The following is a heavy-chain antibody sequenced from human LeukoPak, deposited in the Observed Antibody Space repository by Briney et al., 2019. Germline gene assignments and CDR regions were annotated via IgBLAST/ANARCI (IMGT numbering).Heavy chain of an antibody. CDR3: AIVKAGYFDLYYYYGMDV. CDR1: GGSISSSSYY. V-gene: IGHV4-39*01. D-gene: IGHD3-9*01. Sequence: SETLSLTCTVSGGSISSSSYYWGWIRQPPGKGLEWIGSIYYSGSTYYNPSLKSRVTISVGTSKNQFSLKLSSVTAADTAVYYCAIVKAGYFDLYYYYGMDVWGQGTTVTVSS. CDR2: IYYSGST. J-gene: IGHJ6*02.